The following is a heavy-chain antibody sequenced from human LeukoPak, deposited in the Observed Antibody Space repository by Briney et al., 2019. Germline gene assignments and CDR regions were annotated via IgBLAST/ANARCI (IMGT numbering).Heavy chain of an antibody. V-gene: IGHV4-30-4*01. CDR2: IYYSGST. J-gene: IGHJ5*02. D-gene: IGHD3-22*01. Sequence: KSSETLSLTCAVYGGSFSGYYWSWIRQPPGKGLEWIGYIYYSGSTYYNPSLKSRVAISVDTSKNQFSLKLSSVTAADTAVYYCARDEYYYDSSGYQRYNWFDPWGQGTLVTVSS. CDR1: GGSFSGYY. CDR3: ARDEYYYDSSGYQRYNWFDP.